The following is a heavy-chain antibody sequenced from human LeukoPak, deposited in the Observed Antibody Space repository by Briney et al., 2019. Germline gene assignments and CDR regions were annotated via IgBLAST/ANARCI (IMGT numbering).Heavy chain of an antibody. CDR2: IKSKTDGGKT. J-gene: IGHJ2*01. CDR3: TTGATVTTYYWYFDL. D-gene: IGHD4-17*01. V-gene: IGHV3-15*01. CDR1: GFTFNKAW. Sequence: GGSLRLSCAPSGFTFNKAWMSWVRPAPGEGLEWVCRIKSKTDGGKTDYAAPVKGRFTISRDDSKNTLYLQMNSLKTEDTAVYYCTTGATVTTYYWYFDLWGRGTLVTVSS.